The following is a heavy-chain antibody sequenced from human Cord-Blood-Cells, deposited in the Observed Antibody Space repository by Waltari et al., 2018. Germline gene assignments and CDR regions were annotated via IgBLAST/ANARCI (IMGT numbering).Heavy chain of an antibody. CDR2: INRDGSSK. J-gene: IGHJ4*02. CDR1: GFTFSSYW. V-gene: IGHV3-74*01. Sequence: VQLVESGGGLVQPGGSLRLSCAASGFTFSSYWMHWVRQAPGKGLVLVSRINRDGSSKSYADSVKGRFTISRDNAKNTLYLQMNSLRAEDTAVYYCARGYCSGGSCYDYWGQGTLVTVSS. D-gene: IGHD2-15*01. CDR3: ARGYCSGGSCYDY.